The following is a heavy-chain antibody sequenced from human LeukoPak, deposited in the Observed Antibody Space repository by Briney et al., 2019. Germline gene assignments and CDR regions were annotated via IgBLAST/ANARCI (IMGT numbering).Heavy chain of an antibody. V-gene: IGHV1-24*01. J-gene: IGHJ4*02. D-gene: IGHD3-9*01. CDR3: ARDPHVLRYFDWFTPPLDY. CDR2: FDPEDGET. CDR1: GYTLTELS. Sequence: ASVKVSCKVSGYTLTELSMHWVRQAPGKGLEWMGGFDPEDGETIYAQKLQGRVTMTTDTSTSTAYMELRSLRSDDTAVYYCARDPHVLRYFDWFTPPLDYWGQGTLVTVSS.